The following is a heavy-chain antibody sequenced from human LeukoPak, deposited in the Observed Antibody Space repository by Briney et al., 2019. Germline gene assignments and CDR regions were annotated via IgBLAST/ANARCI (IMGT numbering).Heavy chain of an antibody. CDR1: GGSFGGYC. CDR2: INHSGST. CDR3: ASLYLNDIVVVPAAMSLHQDAFDI. J-gene: IGHJ3*02. Sequence: SETLSLTCAVYGGSFGGYCWSWIRQPPGKGLEWIGEINHSGSTNYNPSLKSRVTISVDTSKNQFSLKLSSVTAADTAVYYCASLYLNDIVVVPAAMSLHQDAFDIWGQGTMVTVSS. V-gene: IGHV4-34*01. D-gene: IGHD2-2*01.